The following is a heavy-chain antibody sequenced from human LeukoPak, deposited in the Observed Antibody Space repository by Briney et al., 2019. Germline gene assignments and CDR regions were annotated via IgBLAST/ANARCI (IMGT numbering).Heavy chain of an antibody. J-gene: IGHJ4*02. CDR1: GFTVSDKY. CDR3: ARDRSFLEWLLTPTFDY. CDR2: IKQDGSEK. D-gene: IGHD3-3*01. V-gene: IGHV3-7*05. Sequence: GGSLRLSCAVSGFTVSDKYMSWVRQAPGKGLEWVANIKQDGSEKYYVDSVKGRFTISRDNAKNSLYLQMNSLRAEDTAVYYCARDRSFLEWLLTPTFDYWGQGTLVTVSS.